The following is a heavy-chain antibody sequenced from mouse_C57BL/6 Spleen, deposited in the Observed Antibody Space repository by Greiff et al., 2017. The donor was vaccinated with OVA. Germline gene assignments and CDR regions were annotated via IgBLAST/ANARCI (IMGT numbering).Heavy chain of an antibody. J-gene: IGHJ4*01. Sequence: QVQLKQPGAELVKPGASVKLSCKASGYTFTSYWMQWVKQRPGQGLEWIGEIDPSDSYTNYNQKFKGKATLTVDTSSSTAYMQLSSLTSEDSAVYYCARDPSGYSGDAMDYWGQGTSVTVSS. CDR3: ARDPSGYSGDAMDY. V-gene: IGHV1-50*01. CDR2: IDPSDSYT. CDR1: GYTFTSYW. D-gene: IGHD2-3*01.